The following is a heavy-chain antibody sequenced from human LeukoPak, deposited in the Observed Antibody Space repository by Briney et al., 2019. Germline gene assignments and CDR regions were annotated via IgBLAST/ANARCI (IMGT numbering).Heavy chain of an antibody. CDR3: ARVGSGYYYGVS. CDR1: GFAFSTYW. D-gene: IGHD3-22*01. V-gene: IGHV3-48*04. J-gene: IGHJ4*02. Sequence: GGSLRLSCTASGFAFSTYWISWVRQAPGKGLEWVSYISSSGSTIYYADSVKGRFTISRDNAKNSLYLQMNSLRAEDTAVYYSARVGSGYYYGVSWGQGTLVTVSS. CDR2: ISSSGSTI.